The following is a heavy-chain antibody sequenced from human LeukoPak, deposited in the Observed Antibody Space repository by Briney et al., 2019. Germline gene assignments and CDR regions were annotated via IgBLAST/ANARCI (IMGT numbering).Heavy chain of an antibody. V-gene: IGHV1-2*06. CDR2: INPNSGGT. CDR1: GYTFTGYY. Sequence: ASVKVSCKASGYTFTGYYMHWVRQAPGQGLEWMGRINPNSGGTNYAQKFQGRVTMTRDTSISTAYMELSRLRSDDTAVYYCARDRHPLWFGDTRYNGFDPWGQGTLVTVSS. J-gene: IGHJ5*02. CDR3: ARDRHPLWFGDTRYNGFDP. D-gene: IGHD3-10*01.